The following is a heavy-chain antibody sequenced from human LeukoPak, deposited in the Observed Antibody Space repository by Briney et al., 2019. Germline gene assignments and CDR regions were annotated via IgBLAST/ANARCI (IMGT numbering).Heavy chain of an antibody. CDR2: ISSSGGST. V-gene: IGHV3-64D*06. CDR1: GFTFSSYA. D-gene: IGHD3-10*01. CDR3: VKGLTYYYGSGSYPFDY. J-gene: IGHJ4*02. Sequence: RGSLRLSCSSSGFTFSSYAMHWVRQAPGKGLEYVSAISSSGGSTYYADSVKGRFTISRDNSKNTLYLQMSSLRAEDTAVYYCVKGLTYYYGSGSYPFDYWGQGTLVTVSS.